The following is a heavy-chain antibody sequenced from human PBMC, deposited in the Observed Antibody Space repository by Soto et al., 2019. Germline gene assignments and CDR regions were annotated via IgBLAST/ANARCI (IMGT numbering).Heavy chain of an antibody. V-gene: IGHV4-61*01. J-gene: IGHJ4*02. Sequence: QVQLQESGPGLLKPSETLTLTCTVTRGSVSSQTHFWTWIRQPPGKGLEWIGYKYYSGISNYNPSLQIRVTISVDTSKNQFSLRLTSVTAADTAVYYCVREDMSGTYYFDARGQGALVTVSS. CDR2: KYYSGIS. D-gene: IGHD1-26*01. CDR1: RGSVSSQTHF. CDR3: VREDMSGTYYFDA.